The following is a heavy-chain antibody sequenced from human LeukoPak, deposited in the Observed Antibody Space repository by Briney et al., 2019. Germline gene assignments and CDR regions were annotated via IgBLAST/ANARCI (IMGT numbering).Heavy chain of an antibody. CDR1: GGSISSSRYY. D-gene: IGHD2-21*02. V-gene: IGHV4-39*01. CDR2: IYYSGST. Sequence: SETLSLTCTVSGGSISSSRYYWGWIRQPPGKGLEWIGSIYYSGSTYYNPSLKSRVTISVDTSKNQFSLKLSSVTAADTAVYYCARHDVVVTAANFDYWGQGTLVTVSS. CDR3: ARHDVVVTAANFDY. J-gene: IGHJ4*02.